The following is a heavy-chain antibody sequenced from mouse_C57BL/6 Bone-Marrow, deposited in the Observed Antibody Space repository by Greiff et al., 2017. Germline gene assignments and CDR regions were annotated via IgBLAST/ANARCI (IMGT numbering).Heavy chain of an antibody. CDR1: GFNIKDDY. D-gene: IGHD2-3*01. V-gene: IGHV14-4*01. Sequence: VQLQQSGAELVRPGASVKLSCTASGFNIKDDYIHWVKQRPDQGLEWIGWIDPEIGDTEYASKFQGKATITSDTSSNTAYLQLSSLTSEYTAVYYCSSFDGNYFDFWGQGTPLTVAS. CDR2: IDPEIGDT. CDR3: SSFDGNYFDF. J-gene: IGHJ2*01.